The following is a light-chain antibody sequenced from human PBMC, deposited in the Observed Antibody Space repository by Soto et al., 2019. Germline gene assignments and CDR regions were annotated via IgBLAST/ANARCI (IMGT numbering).Light chain of an antibody. J-gene: IGLJ1*01. CDR1: SSNIARSF. CDR2: KNN. CDR3: VAWDASLSGDV. V-gene: IGLV1-47*01. Sequence: QSVLTQPPSASGTPGLRVTISCSGSSSNIARSFVYWYQQVPGTAPKLLIFKNNLRPSGVPDRFSGSKSGTSASLAISGLRLEDEADYYCVAWDASLSGDVFGTGTKVTVL.